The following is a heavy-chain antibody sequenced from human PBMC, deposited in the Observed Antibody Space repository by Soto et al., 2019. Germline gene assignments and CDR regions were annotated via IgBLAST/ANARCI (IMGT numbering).Heavy chain of an antibody. V-gene: IGHV4-59*01. J-gene: IGHJ6*03. Sequence: QVQPQEAGPGLVKPSETLSLTCSVSGASISNYYWSWIRQPPGKGLEWIGYIYYRGSTNYNPSLKSRVTISVDTSRNQVSLRLTSVTAADTAVYYCATAVPNDYVPNYYPVDVWGRGITVTVSS. CDR2: IYYRGST. CDR3: ATAVPNDYVPNYYPVDV. D-gene: IGHD4-17*01. CDR1: GASISNYY.